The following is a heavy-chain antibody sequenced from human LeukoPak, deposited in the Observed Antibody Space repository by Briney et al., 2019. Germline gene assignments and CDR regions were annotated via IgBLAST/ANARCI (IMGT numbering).Heavy chain of an antibody. CDR2: IYYSGST. V-gene: IGHV4-59*12. Sequence: SETLSLTCTVSGGSISNYYWSWIRQPPGKGLEWIGYIYYSGSTNYNPSLKSRVTISVDTSKNQFSLKLSSVTAADTAVYYCARDRYYDSSGYSNWGQGTLVTVSS. J-gene: IGHJ4*02. CDR1: GGSISNYY. CDR3: ARDRYYDSSGYSN. D-gene: IGHD3-22*01.